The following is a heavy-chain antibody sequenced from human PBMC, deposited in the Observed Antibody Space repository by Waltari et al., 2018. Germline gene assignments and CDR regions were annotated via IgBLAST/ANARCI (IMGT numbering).Heavy chain of an antibody. Sequence: QVQLQQWGAGLLKPSETLSLTCAVYGRSFSGSYWSWIRQPPGQGLEWIGKHNHSRSTNDNPSLNRRDTIPVDTSKNQFSLNLSSVTAADTAVYYCARESYNWNDGDYWGQGTLVTVSS. CDR1: GRSFSGSY. J-gene: IGHJ4*02. CDR3: ARESYNWNDGDY. CDR2: HNHSRST. D-gene: IGHD1-20*01. V-gene: IGHV4-34*01.